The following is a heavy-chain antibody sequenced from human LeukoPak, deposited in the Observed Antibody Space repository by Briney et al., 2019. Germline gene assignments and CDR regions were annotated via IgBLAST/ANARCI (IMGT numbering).Heavy chain of an antibody. CDR2: IYYSGST. Sequence: SETLSLTCTVSGGSITGHHWSWIRQPPGKGLEWIGYIYYSGSTNYNPSLESRVTISVDTSKNQFSLKLSSVTAADTAVYYCARDTYYDSSGYGLWGQGTLVTVSS. D-gene: IGHD3-22*01. CDR3: ARDTYYDSSGYGL. CDR1: GGSITGHH. V-gene: IGHV4-59*11. J-gene: IGHJ4*02.